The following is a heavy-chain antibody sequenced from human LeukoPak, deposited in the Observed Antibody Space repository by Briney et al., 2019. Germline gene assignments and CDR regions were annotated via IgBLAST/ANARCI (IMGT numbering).Heavy chain of an antibody. J-gene: IGHJ6*02. CDR1: GYTFTSYY. V-gene: IGHV1-46*01. CDR3: ARRSMVSSYYYGMDV. Sequence: ASVKVSCKASGYTFTSYYMHWVRQAPGQGLEWMGIINPSGGSTSYAQKFQGRVTMARDTSTSTVYMELSSLRSEDTAVYYCARRSMVSSYYYGMDVWGQGTTVTVSS. CDR2: INPSGGST. D-gene: IGHD5-18*01.